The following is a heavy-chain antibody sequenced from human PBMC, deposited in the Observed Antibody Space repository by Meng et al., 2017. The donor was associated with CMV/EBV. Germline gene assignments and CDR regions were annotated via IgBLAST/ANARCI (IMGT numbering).Heavy chain of an antibody. V-gene: IGHV4-4*02. CDR1: GGSISSSNW. CDR2: IYHSGST. J-gene: IGHJ6*02. CDR3: ARDPIVVPAATQSSRYYYYYGMDV. D-gene: IGHD2-2*01. Sequence: GSLRLSCAVSGGSISSSNWWRWVRQPPGKGLEWIGEIYHSGSTNYNPSLKSRVTISVDKSKNQFSLKLSSVTAADTAVCYCARDPIVVPAATQSSRYYYYYGMDVWGQGTTVTVSS.